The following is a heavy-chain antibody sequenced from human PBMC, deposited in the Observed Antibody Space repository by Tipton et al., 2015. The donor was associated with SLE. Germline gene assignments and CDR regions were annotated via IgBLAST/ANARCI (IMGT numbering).Heavy chain of an antibody. Sequence: TLSLTCSVSGVSINNGYYYWSWIRQHPGRGLEWIGSIFYSGITYYNPSLKGRVVISVDTSENEVSLKLTSVTGADTALYYCARGSLVLPTVAGDVDAFDIWGQGTAVIVSS. D-gene: IGHD4-23*01. CDR1: GVSINNGYYY. CDR3: ARGSLVLPTVAGDVDAFDI. CDR2: IFYSGIT. J-gene: IGHJ3*02. V-gene: IGHV4-31*03.